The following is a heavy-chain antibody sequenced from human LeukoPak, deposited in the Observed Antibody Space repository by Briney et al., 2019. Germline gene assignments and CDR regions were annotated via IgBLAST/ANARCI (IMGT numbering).Heavy chain of an antibody. V-gene: IGHV4-4*09. Sequence: PSETLSLTCTVSGGSISSYCWSCIREPPGRGVGGSGYIYTSGTTNYDPSLKSRVTISVDISKNWFSLRLTSMTAADTAVYYCARHSTVGYNYCPFDYWGQGALVTVSS. CDR1: GGSISSYC. J-gene: IGHJ4*02. CDR3: ARHSTVGYNYCPFDY. CDR2: IYTSGTT. D-gene: IGHD5-18*01.